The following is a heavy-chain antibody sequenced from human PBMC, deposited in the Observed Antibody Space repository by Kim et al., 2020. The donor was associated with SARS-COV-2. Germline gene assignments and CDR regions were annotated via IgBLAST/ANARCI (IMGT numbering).Heavy chain of an antibody. V-gene: IGHV3-23*01. CDR2: ISGSGGST. J-gene: IGHJ5*02. Sequence: GGSLRLSCAASGFTFSSYAMSWVRQAPGKGLEWVSAISGSGGSTYYADSVKGRFTISRDNSKNTLYLQMNSLRAEDTAVYYCAKGPQMVRGVIIPSNWFDPWGQGTLVTVSS. CDR3: AKGPQMVRGVIIPSNWFDP. D-gene: IGHD3-10*01. CDR1: GFTFSSYA.